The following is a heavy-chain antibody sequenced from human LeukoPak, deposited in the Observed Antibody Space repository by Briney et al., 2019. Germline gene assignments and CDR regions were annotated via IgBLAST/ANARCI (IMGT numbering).Heavy chain of an antibody. CDR2: ISSSGSTI. Sequence: PGGSLRLSXAASGFTFSSYEMNWVRQAPGKGLEWVSYISSSGSTIYYADSVKGRFTISRDNAKNSLYLQMNSLRAEDTAVYYCARSLELNYFDYWAREPWSPSPQ. CDR1: GFTFSSYE. V-gene: IGHV3-48*03. D-gene: IGHD1-7*01. CDR3: ARSLELNYFDY. J-gene: IGHJ4*02.